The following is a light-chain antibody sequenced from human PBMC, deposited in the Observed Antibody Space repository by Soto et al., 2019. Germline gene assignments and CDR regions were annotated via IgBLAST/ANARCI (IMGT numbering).Light chain of an antibody. CDR3: CSFTTSKTYV. CDR2: EVT. CDR1: NSDVGAYDY. J-gene: IGLJ1*01. Sequence: QSVLTQPASVSGSPGQSITISCTGTNSDVGAYDYVSWYQQHPGKAPKLMIYEVTNRPSGVSNRFSGSKSGNTASLTISGLQSVDEADYHCCSFTTSKTYVFGSGTKLTVL. V-gene: IGLV2-14*01.